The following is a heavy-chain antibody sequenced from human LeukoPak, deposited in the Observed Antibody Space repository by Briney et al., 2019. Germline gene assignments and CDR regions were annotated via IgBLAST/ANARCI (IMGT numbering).Heavy chain of an antibody. CDR1: GFTFSSYS. CDR3: ARPLSGHGDYRDGAFDY. J-gene: IGHJ4*02. CDR2: ISSSSSYI. Sequence: GGSLRLSCAASGFTFSSYSMNWVRQAPGKGLEWVSSISSSSSYIYYADSVKGRFTISRDNAKNSLYPQMNSLRAEDTAVYYCARPLSGHGDYRDGAFDYWGQGTLVTVSS. D-gene: IGHD4-17*01. V-gene: IGHV3-21*01.